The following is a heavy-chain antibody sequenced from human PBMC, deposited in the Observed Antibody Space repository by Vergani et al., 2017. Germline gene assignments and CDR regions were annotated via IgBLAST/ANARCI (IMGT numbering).Heavy chain of an antibody. Sequence: QVQLQESGPGLVKPSETLSLTCAVSGYSISSGYYWGWIRQPPGKGLEWIGSIYHSGSTYYNPSLKRRVTISVDTSKNQFSLKLSSVTAADTAVYYCARLGVGATVDYWGQGTLVTVSS. V-gene: IGHV4-38-2*01. CDR3: ARLGVGATVDY. D-gene: IGHD1-26*01. CDR1: GYSISSGYY. J-gene: IGHJ4*02. CDR2: IYHSGST.